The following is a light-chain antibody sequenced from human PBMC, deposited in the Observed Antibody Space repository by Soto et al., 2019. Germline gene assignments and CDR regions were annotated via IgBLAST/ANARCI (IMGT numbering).Light chain of an antibody. Sequence: QSVLTQPPSVSAAPGQKVTISCSGSSSDIGDNYVSWYQQVPGTAPKLLIYDNNKRPSGIPDRFSGSKSDTSATLGITGLQTGDEADYYCGTWDNSLSAVVFGGGTKLTVL. V-gene: IGLV1-51*01. J-gene: IGLJ2*01. CDR2: DNN. CDR1: SSDIGDNY. CDR3: GTWDNSLSAVV.